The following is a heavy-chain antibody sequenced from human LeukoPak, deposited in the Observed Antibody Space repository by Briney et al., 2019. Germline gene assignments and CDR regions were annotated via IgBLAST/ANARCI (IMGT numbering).Heavy chain of an antibody. CDR1: GYTFTSYY. D-gene: IGHD2-15*01. CDR3: AKTLYVAAAPGGFDY. Sequence: ASVKVSCKASGYTFTSYYMHWVRQAPGQGLEWMGIINPSGYSTIYAQKFQGRVSMTRDMSTSTVYMELSSLRSEDTAVYYCAKTLYVAAAPGGFDYWGQGTLVTVSS. V-gene: IGHV1-46*01. J-gene: IGHJ4*02. CDR2: INPSGYST.